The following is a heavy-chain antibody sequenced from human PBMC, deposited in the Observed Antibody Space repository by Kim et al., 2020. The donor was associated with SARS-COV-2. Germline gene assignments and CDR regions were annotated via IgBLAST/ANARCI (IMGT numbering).Heavy chain of an antibody. CDR2: ISSSNSYI. D-gene: IGHD4-17*01. J-gene: IGHJ4*02. CDR3: ARPGTNDYGDLWY. Sequence: GGSLRLSCAASGFTFSSYNMHWVRQAPGKGLEWVSSISSSNSYIYYADSVKGRFTISRDNAKNSLYLQMNSLRAEDTAVYYCARPGTNDYGDLWYWGQGT. V-gene: IGHV3-21*01. CDR1: GFTFSSYN.